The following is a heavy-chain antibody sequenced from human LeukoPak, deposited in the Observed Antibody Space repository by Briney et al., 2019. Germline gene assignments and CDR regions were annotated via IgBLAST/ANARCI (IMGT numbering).Heavy chain of an antibody. D-gene: IGHD5-24*01. CDR1: GFIVSSNH. Sequence: GGSLRLSCAVSGFIVSSNHMNWVRQAPGKGLEWVSVIYSGGYSGGGPFYADSVKGRFTTSSDSSKRTLFLQMNSLRAEDTAVYCCARDVYGDGYNSFDYWGLGILVTVSS. J-gene: IGHJ4*02. CDR2: IYSGGYSGGGP. V-gene: IGHV3-66*01. CDR3: ARDVYGDGYNSFDY.